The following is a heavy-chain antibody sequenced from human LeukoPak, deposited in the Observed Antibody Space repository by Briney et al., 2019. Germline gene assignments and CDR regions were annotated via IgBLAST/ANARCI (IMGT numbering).Heavy chain of an antibody. CDR3: ARHSYGYISLMDY. D-gene: IGHD5-18*01. J-gene: IGHJ4*02. CDR1: GGSISRYY. Sequence: SEPLSLTCTVSGGSISRYYWSGMRQPPGKGLVGIGYIYYSGSTNYNPSLKSRVTISVDTSKNQFSLKLSSVTAADTAVYYCARHSYGYISLMDYWGQGTLVTVSS. CDR2: IYYSGST. V-gene: IGHV4-59*08.